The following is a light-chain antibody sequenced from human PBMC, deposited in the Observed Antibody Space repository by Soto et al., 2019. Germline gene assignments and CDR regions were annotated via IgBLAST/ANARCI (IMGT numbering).Light chain of an antibody. CDR1: QSLSSN. CDR3: RQYGSSPSYT. J-gene: IGKJ2*01. CDR2: GPS. V-gene: IGKV3-20*01. Sequence: EIVLTQSPGTLSLSPGERATLSCRASQSLSSNLPWNQQKPGQAPRLLTYGPSSRATGIPDSFSGSGSGTDFTLTISRLEPDDFAVYYCRQYGSSPSYTFGQGTKLEIK.